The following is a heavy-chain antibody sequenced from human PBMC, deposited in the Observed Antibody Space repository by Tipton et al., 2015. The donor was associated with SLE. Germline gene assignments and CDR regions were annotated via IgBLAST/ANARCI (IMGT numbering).Heavy chain of an antibody. CDR2: ISWNSGSI. CDR1: GFTFDDYA. Sequence: SLRLSCAASGFTFDDYAMHWVRQAPGKGLEWVSGISWNSGSIGYADSVKGRFTISRDNAKNSLYLQMNSLRAEDTAVYYCAILGDYAGYFDLWGRGTLVTVSS. J-gene: IGHJ2*01. D-gene: IGHD4-17*01. CDR3: AILGDYAGYFDL. V-gene: IGHV3-9*01.